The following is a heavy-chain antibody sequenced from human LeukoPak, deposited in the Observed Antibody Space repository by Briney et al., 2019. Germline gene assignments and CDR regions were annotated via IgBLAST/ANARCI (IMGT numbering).Heavy chain of an antibody. J-gene: IGHJ4*02. CDR2: IKQDGSEK. CDR3: ARDRSCNY. CDR1: GLTFSSYW. Sequence: GGSLRLSCAASGLTFSSYWMSWVRQAPGKGLEWVANIKQDGSEKYYVDSVKGRFTISRDNAKNSLYLQMDSLRAEDTAVYYCARDRSCNYWGQGTLVTVSS. V-gene: IGHV3-7*04.